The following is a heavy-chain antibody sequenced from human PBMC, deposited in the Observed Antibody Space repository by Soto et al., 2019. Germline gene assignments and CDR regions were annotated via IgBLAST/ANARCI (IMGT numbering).Heavy chain of an antibody. D-gene: IGHD4-17*01. CDR2: IYHSGST. CDR3: ARVADTTWGQNWFDP. J-gene: IGHJ5*02. Sequence: PSETLSLTCAVSGGSISSGGYSWSWIRQPPGKGLEWIGYIYHSGSTYYNPSLKSRVTISVDRSKNQFSLKLSSVTAADTAVYYCARVADTTWGQNWFDPWGQGTLVTVSS. CDR1: GGSISSGGYS. V-gene: IGHV4-30-2*01.